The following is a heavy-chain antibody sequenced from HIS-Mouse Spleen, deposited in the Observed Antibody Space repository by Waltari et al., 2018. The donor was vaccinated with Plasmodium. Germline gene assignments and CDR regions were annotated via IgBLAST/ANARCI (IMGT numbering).Heavy chain of an antibody. D-gene: IGHD6-6*01. J-gene: IGHJ4*02. V-gene: IGHV4-59*01. Sequence: QVQLQESGPGLVKPSETLSLTCTVSGGSISSYSWTWIRPPPGKGLEWIGYIYYSGSTNYNPSLKSRVTISVDKSKNQFSLKLSSVTAADTAVYYCARGGYSSSSYYFDYWGQGTVVTVSS. CDR1: GGSISSYS. CDR2: IYYSGST. CDR3: ARGGYSSSSYYFDY.